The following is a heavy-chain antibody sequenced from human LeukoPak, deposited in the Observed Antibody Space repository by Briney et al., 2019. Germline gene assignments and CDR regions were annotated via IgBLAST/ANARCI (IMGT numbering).Heavy chain of an antibody. CDR2: ISSSSSTI. CDR1: GFTFSSYS. J-gene: IGHJ6*02. Sequence: GGSLRLSCAASGFTFSSYSMNWVRQAPGKGLEWVSYISSSSSTIYYADSVRGRFTISRDNAKNSLYLQMNSLRVEDTALYYCAKANYQPLAPNHPYGLDVWGQGTTVTVSS. CDR3: AKANYQPLAPNHPYGLDV. V-gene: IGHV3-48*01. D-gene: IGHD2-2*01.